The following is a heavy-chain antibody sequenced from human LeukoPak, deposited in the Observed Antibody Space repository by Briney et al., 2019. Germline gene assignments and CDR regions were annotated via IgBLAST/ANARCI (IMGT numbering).Heavy chain of an antibody. Sequence: GGSLRLSCAASGFTFSSYAMSWVRQAPGKGLEWVSAISGSGGSTYYADSVEGRFTISRDNSKNTLYLQMNSLRAEDTAVYYCAKSYDSSGHYRNLDYWGRGTLVTVSS. CDR1: GFTFSSYA. J-gene: IGHJ4*02. CDR2: ISGSGGST. V-gene: IGHV3-23*01. CDR3: AKSYDSSGHYRNLDY. D-gene: IGHD3-22*01.